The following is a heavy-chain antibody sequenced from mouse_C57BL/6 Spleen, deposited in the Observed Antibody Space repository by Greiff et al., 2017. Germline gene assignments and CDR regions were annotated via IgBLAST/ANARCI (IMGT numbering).Heavy chain of an antibody. CDR3: ARGGYPWFAY. V-gene: IGHV1-69*01. CDR1: GYTFTSYW. J-gene: IGHJ3*01. CDR2: IYPSDSYT. Sequence: QVQLQQPGAELVMPGASVKLSCKASGYTFTSYWMHWVKQRPGQGLEWIGEIYPSDSYTHYNQKFKGKSTLTVDKSSSTAYMQLRSLTSEDSAVYYCARGGYPWFAYWGQGTLVTVSA.